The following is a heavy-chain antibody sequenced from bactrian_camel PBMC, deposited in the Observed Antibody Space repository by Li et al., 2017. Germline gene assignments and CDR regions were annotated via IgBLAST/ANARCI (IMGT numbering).Heavy chain of an antibody. V-gene: IGHV3S63*01. J-gene: IGHJ4*01. Sequence: HVQLVESGGGSVQAGGSLRLSCKPSFFILDDFDMMWYRQAPGNECELVSSISGDASTYYDDAVKGRFTISHDTAKNSIDLQMTSLKPDDTAMYYCAATGQMLKVAGCRTQGTQVTVS. CDR2: ISGDAST. D-gene: IGHD3*01. CDR1: FFILDDFD.